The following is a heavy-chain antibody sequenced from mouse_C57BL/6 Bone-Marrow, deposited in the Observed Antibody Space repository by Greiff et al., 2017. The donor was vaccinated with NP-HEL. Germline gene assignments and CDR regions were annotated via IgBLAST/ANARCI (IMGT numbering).Heavy chain of an antibody. J-gene: IGHJ2*01. Sequence: DVKLVESGGGLVKPGGSLKLSCAASGFTFSSYAMSWVRPTPEKRLEWVATISDGGSYTSYPDNVKGRFTISRDNAKNNLYLQLSHLKSEDTAMYYCARDSGYSYYFDYWGQGTTLTVSS. V-gene: IGHV5-4*01. CDR2: ISDGGSYT. D-gene: IGHD1-1*01. CDR1: GFTFSSYA. CDR3: ARDSGYSYYFDY.